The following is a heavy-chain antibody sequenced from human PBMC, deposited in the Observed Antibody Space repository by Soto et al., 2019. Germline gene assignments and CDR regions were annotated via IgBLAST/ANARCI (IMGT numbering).Heavy chain of an antibody. CDR2: MSDSGGST. D-gene: IGHD6-19*01. Sequence: EVQLLESGGGLVQPGGSLRLSCAASGFTLRSYAMSWVRQAAGKGLEWVSGMSDSGGSTYYADSVKGRFTISRDISKSTLYLQMDSLRAEDTALYYCAKGPAGSVYYGLDVWGQGTTVTVSS. V-gene: IGHV3-23*01. CDR1: GFTLRSYA. J-gene: IGHJ6*02. CDR3: AKGPAGSVYYGLDV.